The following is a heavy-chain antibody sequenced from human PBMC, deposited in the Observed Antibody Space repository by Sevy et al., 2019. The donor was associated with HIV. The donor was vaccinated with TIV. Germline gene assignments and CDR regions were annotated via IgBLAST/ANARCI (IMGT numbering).Heavy chain of an antibody. D-gene: IGHD1-7*01. V-gene: IGHV1-18*01. Sequence: ASVKVSCKASGYTFTSYGISWVRQAPGQGLEWMGWISAGNGNTKYSQKFQGRVTITRDTSASTAYMELSSLRSEDTAVYYCARDLGNYVAYYYGMDVWGQGTTVTVSS. J-gene: IGHJ6*02. CDR1: GYTFTSYG. CDR2: ISAGNGNT. CDR3: ARDLGNYVAYYYGMDV.